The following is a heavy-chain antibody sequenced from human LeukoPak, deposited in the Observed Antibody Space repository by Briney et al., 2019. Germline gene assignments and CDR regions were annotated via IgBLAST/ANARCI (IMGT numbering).Heavy chain of an antibody. J-gene: IGHJ4*02. CDR3: AKAVDSRGYSSGWYY. CDR2: IYSGGNT. Sequence: QAGGSLRLSCAASGFTVSNNYMSWVRQAPGKGLEWVSVIYSGGNTYYADSVKGRFTISRDNSKNTLYLQMNSLRAEDTAVYYCAKAVDSRGYSSGWYYWGQGTLVTVSS. V-gene: IGHV3-53*01. D-gene: IGHD6-19*01. CDR1: GFTVSNNY.